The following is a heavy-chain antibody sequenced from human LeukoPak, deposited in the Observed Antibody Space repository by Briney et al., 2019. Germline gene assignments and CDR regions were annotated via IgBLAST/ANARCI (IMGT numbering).Heavy chain of an antibody. D-gene: IGHD4-17*01. CDR1: GGSISSGDYY. V-gene: IGHV4-30-4*01. Sequence: KSSETLSLTCTVSGGSISSGDYYWSWIRQPPGKGLEWIGYIYYSGSTYYNPSLKSRVTISVETSKNQFSLKLSSVTAADTAVYYCARTVTTLYWYFDLWGRGTLVTVSS. CDR2: IYYSGST. J-gene: IGHJ2*01. CDR3: ARTVTTLYWYFDL.